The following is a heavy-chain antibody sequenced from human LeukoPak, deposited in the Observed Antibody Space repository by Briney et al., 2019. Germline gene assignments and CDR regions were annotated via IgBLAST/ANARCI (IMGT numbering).Heavy chain of an antibody. CDR3: ARETLGMATTSSHYYYYYGMDV. J-gene: IGHJ6*02. Sequence: ASVKVSCKASGYTFTSYYMHWVRQAPGQGLEWMGIINPSGGSTSYAQKLQGRVTMTRDTSTSTVYMELSSLRSEDTAVYYCARETLGMATTSSHYYYYYGMDVWGQGTTVTVSS. CDR1: GYTFTSYY. D-gene: IGHD5-24*01. V-gene: IGHV1-46*01. CDR2: INPSGGST.